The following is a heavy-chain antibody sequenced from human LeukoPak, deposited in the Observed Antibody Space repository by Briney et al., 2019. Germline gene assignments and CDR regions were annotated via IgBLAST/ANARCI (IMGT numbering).Heavy chain of an antibody. CDR1: GFTFSRYR. V-gene: IGHV3-48*01. J-gene: IGHJ4*02. CDR2: ISLSTTSI. CDR3: AREPTYSSSWYTTCDF. D-gene: IGHD6-13*01. Sequence: GSLRLSCAASGFTFSRYRMNWVRQAPGKGLEWISYISLSTTSIYYADSVKGRFTISRDNAKNSLYLQMNSLRAEDTAVYYCAREPTYSSSWYTTCDFWGQGTLVTVSS.